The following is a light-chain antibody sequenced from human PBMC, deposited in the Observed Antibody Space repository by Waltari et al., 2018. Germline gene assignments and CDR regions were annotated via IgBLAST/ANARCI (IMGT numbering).Light chain of an antibody. J-gene: IGKJ3*01. V-gene: IGKV3-20*01. CDR1: QNVSSSC. CDR2: GAS. Sequence: IVLTQSPGTLSLSPGERATLSCRASQNVSSSCLAWDQEKPGQAPRLLIYGASSRATGIADRFSGSGSGTDCTLTICRQEPEDCAVYYCQQYGSAPPFGPGTRVDIK. CDR3: QQYGSAPP.